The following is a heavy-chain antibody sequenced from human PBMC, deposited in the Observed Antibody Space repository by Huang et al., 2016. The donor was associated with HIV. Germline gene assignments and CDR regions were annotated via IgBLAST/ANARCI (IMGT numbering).Heavy chain of an antibody. D-gene: IGHD5-12*01. CDR1: RFTFSNYA. CDR3: ARDLWLRDLYYYYYMDV. V-gene: IGHV3-30-3*01. CDR2: ISYDGSNK. J-gene: IGHJ6*03. Sequence: QVQLVESGGGVVQPGRSMRLSCADSRFTFSNYAMHWVGQGPGKGLEWVAVISYDGSNKYYADSVKGRFTISRDNSKNTLYLQMNSLRAEDTAVYYCARDLWLRDLYYYYYMDVWGKGTTVTVSS.